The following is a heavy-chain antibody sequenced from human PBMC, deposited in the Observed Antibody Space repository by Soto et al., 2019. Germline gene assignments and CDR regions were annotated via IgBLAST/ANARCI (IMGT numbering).Heavy chain of an antibody. Sequence: QVQLVESGGGVVQPGRSLRLSCAASGFTFSSYAMHWVRQAPGKGLEWVAVISYDGSNKYYADSVKGRFTISRDNSKNTLYLQMNSLRAEDTAVFYCARDPLTGDFSAFDIWGQGTMAPVSS. CDR1: GFTFSSYA. V-gene: IGHV3-30-3*01. J-gene: IGHJ3*02. D-gene: IGHD7-27*01. CDR2: ISYDGSNK. CDR3: ARDPLTGDFSAFDI.